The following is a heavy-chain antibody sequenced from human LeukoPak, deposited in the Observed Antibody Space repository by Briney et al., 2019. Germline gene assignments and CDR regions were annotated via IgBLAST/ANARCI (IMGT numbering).Heavy chain of an antibody. V-gene: IGHV4-61*02. CDR3: TRGGELMNY. CDR2: IYTSGSA. CDR1: GGSVSSGNYY. D-gene: IGHD1-26*01. Sequence: SETLSVTCTVSGGSVSSGNYYWTWIRQPAGKGLEWIGRIYTSGSANYNPSLKSRVTISIDASKNQFSLRLCSVTAADTAVYYCTRGGELMNYWGQGTLVTVSS. J-gene: IGHJ4*02.